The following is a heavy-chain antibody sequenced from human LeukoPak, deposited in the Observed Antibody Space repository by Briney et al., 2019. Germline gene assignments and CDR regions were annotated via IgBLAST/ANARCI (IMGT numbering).Heavy chain of an antibody. CDR1: GGSISSYY. V-gene: IGHV4-59*08. Sequence: SETLSLTSTVSGGSISSYYWSRIRQPPGPGLEWIGYIYYSGSTNYNPSLKSRVTISVDTSKNQFSLKLSSVTAADTAVYYCARLYSSSWYWFDPWGQGTLVTVSS. D-gene: IGHD6-13*01. CDR3: ARLYSSSWYWFDP. J-gene: IGHJ5*02. CDR2: IYYSGST.